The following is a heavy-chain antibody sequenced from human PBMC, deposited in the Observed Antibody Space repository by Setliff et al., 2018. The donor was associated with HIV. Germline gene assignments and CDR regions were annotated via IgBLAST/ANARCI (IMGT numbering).Heavy chain of an antibody. Sequence: GESLRLSCAASGFSVSSSYMSWVRQTPGEGLEWVSGIYSSGDTYHADSVKGRFTLSRDNSKNTVYLQMNSLRPEDTAVYYCARPRLYSNALEYWGQGTLVTVSS. V-gene: IGHV3-66*02. CDR1: GFSVSSSY. J-gene: IGHJ4*02. CDR2: IYSSGDT. CDR3: ARPRLYSNALEY. D-gene: IGHD6-13*01.